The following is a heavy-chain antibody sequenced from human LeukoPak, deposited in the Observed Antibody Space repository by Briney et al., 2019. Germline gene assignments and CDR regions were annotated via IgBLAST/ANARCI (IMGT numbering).Heavy chain of an antibody. J-gene: IGHJ3*02. CDR3: ARDKGYSGSGSLSAFDI. CDR1: GFTFSSCA. D-gene: IGHD3-10*01. V-gene: IGHV3-30*04. Sequence: GGSLRLSCAASGFTFSSCAMHWVRQAPGRGLEWVAVISYDGSNKYYADSVKGRFTISRDNSKNTLYLQLNSLRAEDTAVYYCARDKGYSGSGSLSAFDIWGQGAMVTVSS. CDR2: ISYDGSNK.